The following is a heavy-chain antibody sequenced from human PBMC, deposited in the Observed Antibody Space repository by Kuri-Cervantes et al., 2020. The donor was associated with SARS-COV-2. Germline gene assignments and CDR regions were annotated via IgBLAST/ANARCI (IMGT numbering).Heavy chain of an antibody. CDR1: GGSFSDYY. V-gene: IGHV4-34*01. Sequence: SETLSLTCAVYGGSFSDYYWSWVRQPPGKGLEWIGEINHSGNTNYNPSLKSRVTISVDTSKNQFSLKLSSVTAADTAVYYCARQEGARITIFGVAHPGSRGMDVWGQGTTVTVSS. CDR3: ARQEGARITIFGVAHPGSRGMDV. CDR2: INHSGNT. J-gene: IGHJ6*02. D-gene: IGHD3-3*01.